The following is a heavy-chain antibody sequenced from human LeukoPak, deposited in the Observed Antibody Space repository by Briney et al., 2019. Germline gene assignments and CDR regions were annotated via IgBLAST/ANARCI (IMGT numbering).Heavy chain of an antibody. CDR2: IYPGDSDT. J-gene: IGHJ6*03. CDR3: ARRGQADYYYYYYMDV. Sequence: GESLKISCKGSGYSFTSYWIGWVRQMPGKGLEWMGIIYPGDSDTRYSPSSQGQVTISADKSISTAYLQWSSLKASDAAMYYCARRGQADYYYYYYMDVWGKGTTVTVSS. D-gene: IGHD6-25*01. V-gene: IGHV5-51*01. CDR1: GYSFTSYW.